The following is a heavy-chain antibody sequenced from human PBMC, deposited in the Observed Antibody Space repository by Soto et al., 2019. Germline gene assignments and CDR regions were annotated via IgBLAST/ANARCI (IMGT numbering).Heavy chain of an antibody. V-gene: IGHV3-30-3*01. CDR1: GFTFSSYA. J-gene: IGHJ6*02. CDR2: ISYDGSNK. Sequence: LRLSCAASGFTFSSYAIDWVRQAPGKGLEWVAVISYDGSNKYYADSVKGRFTISRDNSKNTLYLQMNSLRAEDTAVYYCARELPITIFGVVTHYYYYGMDVWGQVTTVTACS. D-gene: IGHD3-3*01. CDR3: ARELPITIFGVVTHYYYYGMDV.